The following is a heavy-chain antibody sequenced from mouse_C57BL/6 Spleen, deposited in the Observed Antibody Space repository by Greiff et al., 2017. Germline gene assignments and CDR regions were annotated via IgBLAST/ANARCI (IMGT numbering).Heavy chain of an antibody. V-gene: IGHV7-3*01. CDR3: ARYISYYDYDENAMDY. CDR2: IRNKANGYTT. J-gene: IGHJ4*01. Sequence: EVQLVESGGGLVQPGGSLSLSCAASGFTFTDYYMSWVRQPPGKALEWLGFIRNKANGYTTEYSASVKGRFTISRDNSQSIIYLQMNALRAEDSATYYCARYISYYDYDENAMDYWGQGTSVTVSS. CDR1: GFTFTDYY. D-gene: IGHD2-4*01.